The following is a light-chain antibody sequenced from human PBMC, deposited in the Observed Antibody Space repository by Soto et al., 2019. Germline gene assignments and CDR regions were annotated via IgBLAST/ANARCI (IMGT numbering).Light chain of an antibody. CDR1: QSVSSN. CDR3: KQYNNWPFT. Sequence: EIVMTQSPATLSVSPGERATLSCRASQSVSSNLAWYQQKPGQAPRLLIYGASTRATGIPARFSGSGSGTEFTLTISSLQSEDFAVYYCKQYNNWPFTFGHGTKVDIK. J-gene: IGKJ3*01. CDR2: GAS. V-gene: IGKV3-15*01.